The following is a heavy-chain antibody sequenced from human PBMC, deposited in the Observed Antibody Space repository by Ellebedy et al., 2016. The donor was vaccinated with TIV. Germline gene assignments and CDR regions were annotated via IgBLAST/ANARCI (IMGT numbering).Heavy chain of an antibody. CDR2: ISWNSGAI. CDR1: GFTFDDYG. V-gene: IGHV3-9*01. D-gene: IGHD3-10*01. CDR3: VKAPTNSGRLDY. Sequence: SLKISCAASGFTFDDYGMHWVRQAPGKGLEWVSGISWNSGAIGYADSVKGRFTISRDNAKTSLYLQMDSLRVGDTALYYCVKAPTNSGRLDYWGQGTLVTVSS. J-gene: IGHJ4*02.